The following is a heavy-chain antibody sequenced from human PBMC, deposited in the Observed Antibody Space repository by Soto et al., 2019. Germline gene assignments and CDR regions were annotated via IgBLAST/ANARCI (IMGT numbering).Heavy chain of an antibody. D-gene: IGHD2-21*02. CDR1: GFTFSPYT. J-gene: IGHJ4*02. V-gene: IGHV3-30-3*01. CDR2: ISYDGGDK. CDR3: ARGGGFCGADCYKGGIDY. Sequence: GSLRLSCAASGFTFSPYTMHWVRQTPGKGLEWVAVISYDGGDKYYADSVRGRFTISRDNSKNTLFLQMNNLRAEDTALYYCARGGGFCGADCYKGGIDYWGQGAMVTVYS.